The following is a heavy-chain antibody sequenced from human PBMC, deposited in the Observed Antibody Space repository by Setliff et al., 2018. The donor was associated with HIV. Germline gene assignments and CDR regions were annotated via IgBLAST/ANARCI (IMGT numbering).Heavy chain of an antibody. Sequence: GASVKVSCKASGYTFTNYDINWVRQATGQGLEWMGRMNPNSGNTEYAQQFQGRFTISRDNAKNSLYLQMSSLRAEDTAVYYCATDGSAFDRWGQGTLVTVSS. CDR1: GYTFTNYD. J-gene: IGHJ4*02. CDR3: ATDGSAFDR. D-gene: IGHD3-10*01. V-gene: IGHV1-8*02. CDR2: MNPNSGNT.